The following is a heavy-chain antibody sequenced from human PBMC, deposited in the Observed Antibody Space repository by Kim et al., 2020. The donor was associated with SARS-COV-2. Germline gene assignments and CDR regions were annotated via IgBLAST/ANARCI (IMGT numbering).Heavy chain of an antibody. D-gene: IGHD1-1*01. CDR1: GYTFTSYD. Sequence: ASVQVSCKASGYTFTSYDINWVRQATGQGLEWMGWMNPNSGNTGYAQKFQGRVTMTRNTSISTAYMELSSLRSEDTAVYYCARETHWNYYYYGMDVWGQGTTVTVSS. CDR2: MNPNSGNT. J-gene: IGHJ6*02. CDR3: ARETHWNYYYYGMDV. V-gene: IGHV1-8*01.